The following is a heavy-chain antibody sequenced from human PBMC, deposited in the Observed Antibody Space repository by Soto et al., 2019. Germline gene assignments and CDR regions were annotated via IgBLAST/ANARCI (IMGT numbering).Heavy chain of an antibody. D-gene: IGHD3-22*01. Sequence: GGSLRLSCAASGFTFSSYGMHWVRQAPGKGLEWVAVISYDGSNKYYADSVKGRFTISRDNSKNTLYLQMNSLRAEDTAVYYCAKDSSGYYVSEYYWGQGTLVTVSS. V-gene: IGHV3-30*18. CDR3: AKDSSGYYVSEYY. J-gene: IGHJ4*02. CDR1: GFTFSSYG. CDR2: ISYDGSNK.